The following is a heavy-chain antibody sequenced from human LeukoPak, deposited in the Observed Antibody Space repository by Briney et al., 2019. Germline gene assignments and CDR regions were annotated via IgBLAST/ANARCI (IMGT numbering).Heavy chain of an antibody. Sequence: GESLKISCKGSGYSFTSYWIGCVRQMPGKGLEWMGNMYPGDSDTRYSPSFQGQVTISADKSISTAYLQWSSLKASDTAMYYCARRITMVRGVYYFDYWGQGTLVTVSS. CDR2: MYPGDSDT. D-gene: IGHD3-10*01. V-gene: IGHV5-51*01. J-gene: IGHJ4*02. CDR3: ARRITMVRGVYYFDY. CDR1: GYSFTSYW.